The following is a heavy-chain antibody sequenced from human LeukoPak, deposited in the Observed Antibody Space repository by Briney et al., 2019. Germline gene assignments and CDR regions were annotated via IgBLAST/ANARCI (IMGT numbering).Heavy chain of an antibody. CDR3: SRENGAFSPFGY. CDR2: IRDSGTT. CDR1: GGSISTGGLY. Sequence: SQTLSLTCTVSGGSISTGGLYWSWIRQHPGKGLEWIGYIRDSGTTYYNPSLKSRVTISLGTSKNQFSLNLSSVTAADTAVYYCSRENGAFSPFGYWGQGTLVTVPS. J-gene: IGHJ4*02. V-gene: IGHV4-31*03. D-gene: IGHD2-8*01.